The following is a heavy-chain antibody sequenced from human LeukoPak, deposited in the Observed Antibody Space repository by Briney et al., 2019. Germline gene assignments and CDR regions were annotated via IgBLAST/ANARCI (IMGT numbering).Heavy chain of an antibody. V-gene: IGHV1-24*01. CDR2: FDPEDGET. J-gene: IGHJ4*02. D-gene: IGHD1-26*01. CDR3: ATDSPNSGSYLDFDY. CDR1: GYTLTELS. Sequence: ASVKVSCKVSGYTLTELSMHWVRQAPGKGLEWMGGFDPEDGETIYAQKFQGRVSMTEDTSTDTAYMELSRLRSEDTAVYYCATDSPNSGSYLDFDYWGQGTLVTVSS.